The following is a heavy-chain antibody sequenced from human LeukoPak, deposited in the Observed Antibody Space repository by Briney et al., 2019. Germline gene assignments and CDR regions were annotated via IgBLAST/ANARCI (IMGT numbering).Heavy chain of an antibody. CDR1: GGSISSYY. CDR3: ARRGLYCSGGSCYSKAFDI. Sequence: SETLSLTCTVSGGSISSYYWSWIRQPPGKGLEWIGYIYYSGSTNYNPSLKSRVTISVDTSKNQFSLKLSSVTAADTAVYYCARRGLYCSGGSCYSKAFDIWGQGTMVAVSS. D-gene: IGHD2-15*01. CDR2: IYYSGST. V-gene: IGHV4-59*08. J-gene: IGHJ3*02.